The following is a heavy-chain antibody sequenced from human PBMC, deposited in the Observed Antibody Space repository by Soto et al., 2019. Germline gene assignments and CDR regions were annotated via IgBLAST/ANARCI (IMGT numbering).Heavy chain of an antibody. CDR1: GFTFSSYG. Sequence: GGSLRLSCAASGFTFSSYGMHWVRQAPGKGLEWVAVISYDGSNKYYADSVKGRFTISRDNSKNTLYLQMNSLRAEDTAVYYCAKDVDTARVEMATNWLDPWGQGTLVTVSS. CDR3: AKDVDTARVEMATNWLDP. J-gene: IGHJ5*02. D-gene: IGHD5-18*01. CDR2: ISYDGSNK. V-gene: IGHV3-30*18.